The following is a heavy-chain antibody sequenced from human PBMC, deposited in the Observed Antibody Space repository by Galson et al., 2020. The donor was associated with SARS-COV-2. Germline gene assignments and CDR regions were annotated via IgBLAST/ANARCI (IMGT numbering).Heavy chain of an antibody. CDR2: IKSDGTKT. D-gene: IGHD3-10*01. Sequence: GGSLRLSCAASGFTFSSYWMHWVRQAPGKGLVWVSRIKSDGTKTIYADSVKGRFTISRDNAKNTLYLQMNSLTAEDTAVYYCAGEGAGFGGLLWGYYYDMDVWGQGAAVTVSS. J-gene: IGHJ6*02. V-gene: IGHV3-74*01. CDR1: GFTFSSYW. CDR3: AGEGAGFGGLLWGYYYDMDV.